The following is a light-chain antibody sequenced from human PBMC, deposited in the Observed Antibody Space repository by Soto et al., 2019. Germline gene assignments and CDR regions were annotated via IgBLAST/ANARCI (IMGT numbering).Light chain of an antibody. V-gene: IGLV1-44*01. Sequence: QSVLSQPPSASGTPGQRVTISCSGSTSNIGSNTVSWYQQLPQRAPKLLIFSNDQRPSGVPDRFSGSKSGTSASLAISGLRSEDEAEYFCATWADGLSSYVFGTGTKLTVL. CDR1: TSNIGSNT. J-gene: IGLJ1*01. CDR2: SND. CDR3: ATWADGLSSYV.